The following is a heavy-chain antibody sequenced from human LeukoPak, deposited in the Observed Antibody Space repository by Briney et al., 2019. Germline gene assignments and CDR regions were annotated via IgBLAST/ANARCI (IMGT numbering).Heavy chain of an antibody. Sequence: GGSLRLSCAASGLTFSSYVMQWVRQAPGKGLEWVAVTSSDGRNKYYADSVKGRFTISRDNSKNTLYLQMNSLRAEDTAIYYCATALRFLEWYPHWGQGTLVTVSS. CDR2: TSSDGRNK. V-gene: IGHV3-33*01. D-gene: IGHD3-3*01. CDR1: GLTFSSYV. CDR3: ATALRFLEWYPH. J-gene: IGHJ4*02.